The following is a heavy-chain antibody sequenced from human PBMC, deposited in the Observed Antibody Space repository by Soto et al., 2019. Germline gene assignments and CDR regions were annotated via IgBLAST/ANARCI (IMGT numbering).Heavy chain of an antibody. CDR2: VSNDGSNK. CDR1: EFTFSSYA. Sequence: QVQLVESGGGVVQPGESLRLSCAASEFTFSSYAMHWVRQAPGKGLEWVAVVSNDGSNKYYADSVKGRFTISRDNSKNTLNLQMNSLRAEDTAVYYCAKDQSTNSRSYHALEVWGKGTTVTVSS. CDR3: AKDQSTNSRSYHALEV. D-gene: IGHD2-8*01. J-gene: IGHJ6*04. V-gene: IGHV3-30*18.